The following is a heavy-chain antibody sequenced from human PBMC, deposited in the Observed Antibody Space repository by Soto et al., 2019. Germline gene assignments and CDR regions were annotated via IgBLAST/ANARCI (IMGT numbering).Heavy chain of an antibody. CDR2: ISSSGSRI. CDR1: GLTFSNYE. D-gene: IGHD2-21*02. J-gene: IGHJ4*02. Sequence: VGSLRLSCAASGLTFSNYEMNWVRQAPGKGLEWVSYISSSGSRIYYADSVKGRFTISRDNAKNSLYLQMNSLRAEDTAVYFCARLLGSYCGGDCYSAWDYFDYWGQGTLVTVSS. CDR3: ARLLGSYCGGDCYSAWDYFDY. V-gene: IGHV3-48*03.